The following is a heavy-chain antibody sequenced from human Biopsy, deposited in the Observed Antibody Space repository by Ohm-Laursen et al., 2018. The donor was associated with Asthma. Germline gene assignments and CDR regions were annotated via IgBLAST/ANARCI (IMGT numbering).Heavy chain of an antibody. Sequence: TLSLTCAVFGGSISSGGYYWSWIRQHPGKGLEWIGYIYYSGSTYYNPSLKSRVTISVDTSKNQFSLKLSSVTAADTAVYYCARIPHYDNLTGFPLRYYYGKDVWGPGTTVTRSS. CDR3: ARIPHYDNLTGFPLRYYYGKDV. CDR2: IYYSGST. CDR1: GGSISSGGYY. J-gene: IGHJ6*02. V-gene: IGHV4-31*11. D-gene: IGHD3-9*01.